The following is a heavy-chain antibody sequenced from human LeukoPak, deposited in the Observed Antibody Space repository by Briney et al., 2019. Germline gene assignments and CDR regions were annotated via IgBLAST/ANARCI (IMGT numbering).Heavy chain of an antibody. CDR3: ARTKSQSGSYRYYFDS. J-gene: IGHJ4*02. V-gene: IGHV4-61*08. D-gene: IGHD1-26*01. CDR1: GGSVGSGGHF. CDR2: IYSTGST. Sequence: SETLSLTCAVSGGSVGSGGHFWSWIRQPPGKGLEWIGYIYSTGSTNYNPSLKSRITMSVDTSKNQFSLKLSSVIAADTAVYYCARTKSQSGSYRYYFDSWGQGTPVTVSS.